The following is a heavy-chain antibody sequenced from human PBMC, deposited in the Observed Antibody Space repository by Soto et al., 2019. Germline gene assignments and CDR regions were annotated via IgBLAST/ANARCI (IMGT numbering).Heavy chain of an antibody. CDR1: GGSISSGGYY. D-gene: IGHD6-13*01. CDR3: ARLTYSSSSNWFDP. CDR2: IYYSGST. V-gene: IGHV4-61*08. Sequence: SETLSLTCTVSGGSISSGGYYWSWIRQHPGKGLEWIGYIYYSGSTNYNPSLKNRVTISVDTSKNQFSLKLSSVTAADTAVYYCARLTYSSSSNWFDPWGQGTLVTVSS. J-gene: IGHJ5*02.